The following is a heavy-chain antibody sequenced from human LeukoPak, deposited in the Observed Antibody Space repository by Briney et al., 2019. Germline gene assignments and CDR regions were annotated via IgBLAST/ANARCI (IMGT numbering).Heavy chain of an antibody. CDR3: AKDLHGHIVVVTATSRGH. Sequence: GGSLRLSCAASGFTFSSYAMSWVRQAPGKGLEWVSAISGSGGSTYHADSVKGRFTISRDNSKNTLYLQMNSLRAEDTAVYYCAKDLHGHIVVVTATSRGHWGQGTLVTVSS. V-gene: IGHV3-23*01. CDR1: GFTFSSYA. CDR2: ISGSGGST. J-gene: IGHJ4*02. D-gene: IGHD2-21*02.